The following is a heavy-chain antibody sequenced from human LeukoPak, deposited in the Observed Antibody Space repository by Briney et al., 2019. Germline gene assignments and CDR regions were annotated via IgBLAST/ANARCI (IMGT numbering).Heavy chain of an antibody. J-gene: IGHJ6*03. V-gene: IGHV4-38-2*02. D-gene: IGHD3-3*01. CDR3: ARDGSRGGFWSGSSLHSMDV. Sequence: SETLSLTCTVSGYSISTNYYWGWVRQPPGKGLEWIGSGHHSGSTFYNPSLKSRVAVSADTSKNQFSLKVTYVTAADAAVYYCARDGSRGGFWSGSSLHSMDVWGKGTTVTVSS. CDR1: GYSISTNYY. CDR2: GHHSGST.